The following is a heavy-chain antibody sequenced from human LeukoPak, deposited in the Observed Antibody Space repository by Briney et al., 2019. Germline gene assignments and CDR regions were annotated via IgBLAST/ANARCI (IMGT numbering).Heavy chain of an antibody. CDR3: ARAPNHYDY. Sequence: PSETLSLTCAVYGGSFSGYYWSWIRQPPGKGLEWTGEINHSGSTNYNPSLKSRVTISVDTSKNQFSLKLSSVTAADTAVYYCARAPNHYDYWGQGTLVTVSS. CDR2: INHSGST. J-gene: IGHJ4*02. V-gene: IGHV4-34*01. CDR1: GGSFSGYY.